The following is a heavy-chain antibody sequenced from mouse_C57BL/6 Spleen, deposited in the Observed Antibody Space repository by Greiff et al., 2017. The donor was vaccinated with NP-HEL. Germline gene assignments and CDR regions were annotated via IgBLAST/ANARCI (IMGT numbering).Heavy chain of an antibody. Sequence: QVQLQQPGAELVRPGSSVKLSCKASGYTFTSYWMHWVKQRPIQGLEWIGNIDPSDSETHYNQKFKDKATLTVDKSSSTAYMQLSSLTSEDSAVYYCARSGYDYDACAYWGQGTLVTVSA. CDR1: GYTFTSYW. CDR3: ARSGYDYDACAY. D-gene: IGHD2-4*01. V-gene: IGHV1-52*01. J-gene: IGHJ3*01. CDR2: IDPSDSET.